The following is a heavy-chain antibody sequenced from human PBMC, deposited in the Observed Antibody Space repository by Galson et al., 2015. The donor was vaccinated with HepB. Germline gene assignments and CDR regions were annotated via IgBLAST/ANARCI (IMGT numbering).Heavy chain of an antibody. Sequence: SLRLSCAVSGFTVSYNYMSWVRQAPGKGLEWVSIIYNDDNTNYADTVKGRFTVSRHNSMNTMYLQMSGLRADDTAIYYCARDLWQAGHYFGMDVWGQGTTITVSS. V-gene: IGHV3-53*01. J-gene: IGHJ6*02. CDR3: ARDLWQAGHYFGMDV. CDR1: GFTVSYNY. D-gene: IGHD2/OR15-2a*01. CDR2: IYNDDNT.